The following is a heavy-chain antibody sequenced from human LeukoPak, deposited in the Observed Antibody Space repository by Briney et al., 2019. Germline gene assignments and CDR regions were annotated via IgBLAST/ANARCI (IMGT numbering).Heavy chain of an antibody. CDR1: GGTFSSYA. CDR2: IIPIFGTA. V-gene: IGHV1-69*01. D-gene: IGHD4-17*01. Sequence: SVKVSCKASGGTFSSYAISWVRQAPGQGLEWMGGIIPIFGTANYAQTFQGRVTITADESTSTAYMELSSLRSEDTAVYYCARQSSTVTFYYYYGMDVWGQGTTVTVSS. J-gene: IGHJ6*02. CDR3: ARQSSTVTFYYYYGMDV.